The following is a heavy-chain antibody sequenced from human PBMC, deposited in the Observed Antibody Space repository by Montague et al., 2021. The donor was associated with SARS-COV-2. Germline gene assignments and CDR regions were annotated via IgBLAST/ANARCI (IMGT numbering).Heavy chain of an antibody. D-gene: IGHD3-10*01. CDR1: GGSFSTYS. J-gene: IGHJ6*03. CDR3: ARLGDGVVPSPILGVGPYYSYYYMDV. CDR2: IHHGGST. V-gene: IGHV4-34*01. Sequence: SETLSLTCAVRGGSFSTYSWNWIRQPPGKGLEWIGEIHHGGSTNYNPSLKSRVTISADTSKNQFSLKLTSVAAADTAVYYCARLGDGVVPSPILGVGPYYSYYYMDVWAKVLRSPSP.